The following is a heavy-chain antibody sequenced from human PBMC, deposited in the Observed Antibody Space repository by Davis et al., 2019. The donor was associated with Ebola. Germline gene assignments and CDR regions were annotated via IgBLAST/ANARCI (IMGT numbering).Heavy chain of an antibody. CDR3: ARVGTYRFDP. V-gene: IGHV4-34*01. Sequence: SETLSLTCAVYGGSFSGYYWSWIRQPPGKGLEWIGEINHSGSTNYNPSLKSRVTISVDTSKNQFSLKLSSVTAADTAVYYCARVGTYRFDPWGQGTLVTVSS. CDR1: GGSFSGYY. J-gene: IGHJ5*02. CDR2: INHSGST. D-gene: IGHD1-1*01.